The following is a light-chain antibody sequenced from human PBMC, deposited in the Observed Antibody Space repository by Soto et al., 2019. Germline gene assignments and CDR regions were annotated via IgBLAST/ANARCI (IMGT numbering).Light chain of an antibody. V-gene: IGKV3-11*01. CDR2: DAY. Sequence: EIVLTQSPATLSLSPGERSTLSCMASQSVSNFLAWYQQIPGQSPSLLIYDAYNRATGIPARFSGSGSGTDFTLTISSLEPEDFAIYYCQPRSSWPITVGPVTKVEIK. J-gene: IGKJ3*01. CDR3: QPRSSWPIT. CDR1: QSVSNF.